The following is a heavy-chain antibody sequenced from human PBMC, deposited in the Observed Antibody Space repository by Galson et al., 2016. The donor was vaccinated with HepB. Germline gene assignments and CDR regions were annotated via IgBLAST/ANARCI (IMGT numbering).Heavy chain of an antibody. J-gene: IGHJ4*02. D-gene: IGHD5-18*01. CDR2: ISGSGDTT. CDR3: AKDLQLWFTIDN. Sequence: SLRLSCAASGFSFRIYAMNWVRQVPGKGLEWVSGISGSGDTTYYADSVKGRFIISRDNSKNTVYLQMNSLRADDTAVHYCAKDLQLWFTIDNWGQGTLVTVSS. V-gene: IGHV3-23*01. CDR1: GFSFRIYA.